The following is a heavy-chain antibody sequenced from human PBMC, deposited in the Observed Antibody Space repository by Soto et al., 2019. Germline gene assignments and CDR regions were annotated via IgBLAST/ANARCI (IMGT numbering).Heavy chain of an antibody. D-gene: IGHD2-2*01. CDR3: ATRRGYCSSTSCYRDYYYGMDV. J-gene: IGHJ6*02. Sequence: QVQLVQSGAEVKKPGSSVKVSCKASGGTFSSYAISWVRQAPGQGLEWMGGIIPIFGTANYAKKFQGRVTITADESTSTAYMELSSLRSEDTAVYYCATRRGYCSSTSCYRDYYYGMDVWGQGTTVTVSS. CDR2: IIPIFGTA. CDR1: GGTFSSYA. V-gene: IGHV1-69*01.